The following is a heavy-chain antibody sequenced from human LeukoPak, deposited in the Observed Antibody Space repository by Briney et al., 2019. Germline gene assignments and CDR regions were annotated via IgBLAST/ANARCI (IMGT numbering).Heavy chain of an antibody. J-gene: IGHJ4*02. Sequence: GGSLRLSCAAFGFTFSSYEMNWVRQAPGKGLEWVSYISSSGSTIYYADSVKGRFTIARDNVENSLHLQMNSLRAEDTAVYYCARDLYGSGRFFDYWGQGTLVTVSS. D-gene: IGHD3-10*01. CDR2: ISSSGSTI. V-gene: IGHV3-48*03. CDR3: ARDLYGSGRFFDY. CDR1: GFTFSSYE.